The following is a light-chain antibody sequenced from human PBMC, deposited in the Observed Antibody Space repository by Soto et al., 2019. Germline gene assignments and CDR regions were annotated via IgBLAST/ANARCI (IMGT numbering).Light chain of an antibody. J-gene: IGKJ1*01. CDR2: AAS. CDR1: QSISSY. V-gene: IGKV1-39*01. CDR3: QHSYSTPRT. Sequence: DIQMTQSPSSLSASVGDRVTITCRASQSISSYLDWYQQKPGKAPKLLIYAASSLQSGVPSRFNGSGSGTDFTLTISSLQPEDFATYYCQHSYSTPRTFGQGTKLEIK.